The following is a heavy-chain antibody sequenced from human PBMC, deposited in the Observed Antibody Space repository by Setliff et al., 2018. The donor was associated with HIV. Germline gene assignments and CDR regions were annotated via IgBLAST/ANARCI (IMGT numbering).Heavy chain of an antibody. CDR3: ARDRYSGSSTDY. Sequence: GGSLRLSCAASVFTFNNYGMHWVRQAPGKGLEWVSFIQYDGSNKYYAESVKGRFTISRDNSKSTLYLQMNSLRPEDRAVYYCARDRYSGSSTDYWGQGTLVTVSS. CDR2: IQYDGSNK. J-gene: IGHJ4*02. D-gene: IGHD1-26*01. V-gene: IGHV3-30*02. CDR1: VFTFNNYG.